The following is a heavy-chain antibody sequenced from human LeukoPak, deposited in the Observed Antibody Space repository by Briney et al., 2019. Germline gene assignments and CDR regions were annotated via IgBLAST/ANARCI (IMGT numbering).Heavy chain of an antibody. CDR2: IIPILGIA. CDR3: ARDMGIAAVLFDY. D-gene: IGHD6-13*01. V-gene: IGHV1-69*04. CDR1: GGTFSSYA. Sequence: GASVKVSCKASGGTFSSYAISWVRQAPGQGLEWMGRIIPILGIANYAQRFQGRVTITADKSTSTAYMELSSLRSEDTAVYYCARDMGIAAVLFDYWGQGTLVTVSS. J-gene: IGHJ4*02.